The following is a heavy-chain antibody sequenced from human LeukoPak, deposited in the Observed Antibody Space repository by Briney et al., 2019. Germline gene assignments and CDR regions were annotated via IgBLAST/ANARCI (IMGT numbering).Heavy chain of an antibody. CDR3: GGGIMSGGTHAPMYYFDY. D-gene: IGHD2-15*01. CDR2: INHSGST. CDR1: GGSFSGYY. V-gene: IGHV4-34*01. Sequence: SETLSLTCAVYGGSFSGYYWSWIRQPPGKGLEWIGEINHSGSTNYNPSLKSRVTISVDTSKNQFSLKLSSVTAADTAVYYCGGGIMSGGTHAPMYYFDYWGQGTLVTVSS. J-gene: IGHJ4*02.